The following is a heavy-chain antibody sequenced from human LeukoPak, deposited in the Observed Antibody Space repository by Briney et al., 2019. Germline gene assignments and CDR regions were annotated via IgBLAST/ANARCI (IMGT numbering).Heavy chain of an antibody. CDR3: ARSAAGWRLDY. CDR1: GFTFSSYS. Sequence: PGGSLRLSCAASGFTFSSYSMNWVRQAPGKGLEWVSYISSSSSTIYYADSVKGRFTISRDNAKNSLYLQMNSLRAEDTAVYYCARSAAGWRLDYWGQGTLVTVSS. D-gene: IGHD6-19*01. CDR2: ISSSSSTI. V-gene: IGHV3-48*04. J-gene: IGHJ4*02.